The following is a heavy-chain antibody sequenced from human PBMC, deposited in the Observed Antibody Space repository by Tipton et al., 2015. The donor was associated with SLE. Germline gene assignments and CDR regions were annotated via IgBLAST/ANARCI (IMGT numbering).Heavy chain of an antibody. CDR2: INHSGST. J-gene: IGHJ4*02. D-gene: IGHD4-17*01. CDR1: GGSISGFY. V-gene: IGHV4-34*01. CDR3: ARQGWSLRFDY. Sequence: GLVKPSETLSLTCTVSGGSISGFYWSWIRQPDGKGLEWIGEINHSGSTNYNPSLKSRVTISVDTSKNQFSLKLSSVTAADTAVYYCARQGWSLRFDYWGQGTLVTVSS.